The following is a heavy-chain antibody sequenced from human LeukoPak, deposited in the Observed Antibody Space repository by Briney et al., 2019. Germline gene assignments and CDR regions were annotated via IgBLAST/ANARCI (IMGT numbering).Heavy chain of an antibody. CDR3: ASSGYSSSWYYFDY. CDR1: GGTFSSYA. D-gene: IGHD6-13*01. J-gene: IGHJ4*02. Sequence: SVKVSCKASGGTFSSYAISWVRQAPGQGLEWMGGIIPIFGTANYAQKFQGRVTITADESTSTAYMELGSLRSEDTAVYYCASSGYSSSWYYFDYWGQGTLVTVSS. CDR2: IIPIFGTA. V-gene: IGHV1-69*13.